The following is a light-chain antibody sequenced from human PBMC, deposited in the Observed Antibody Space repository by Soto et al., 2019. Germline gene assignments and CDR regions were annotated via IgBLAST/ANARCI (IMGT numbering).Light chain of an antibody. J-gene: IGKJ1*01. V-gene: IGKV2-30*02. CDR2: KVS. CDR1: QGLVHPDRNIY. CDR3: MQATHWPWT. Sequence: DVVMTQSPLSLPITLGQPASISCSSSQGLVHPDRNIYLSWYHQRPGQSPRRLIYKVSNRDSGVPARFSGSGSVTDFTLKISRVEAEDVGVYYCMQATHWPWTFGQGTKVELK.